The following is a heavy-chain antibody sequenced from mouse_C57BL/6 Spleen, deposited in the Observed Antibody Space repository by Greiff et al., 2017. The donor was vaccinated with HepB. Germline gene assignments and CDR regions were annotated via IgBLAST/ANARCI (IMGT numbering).Heavy chain of an antibody. CDR2: IWRGGST. V-gene: IGHV2-5*01. Sequence: VQGVESGPGLVQPSQSLSITCTVSGFSLTSYGVHWVRQSPGKGLEWLGVIWRGGSTDYNAAFMSRLSIPKDNSKSQVFFKMNSLQADDTARYYCAKIGIRDWYFDVWGTGTTVTVSS. CDR1: GFSLTSYG. D-gene: IGHD3-1*01. CDR3: AKIGIRDWYFDV. J-gene: IGHJ1*03.